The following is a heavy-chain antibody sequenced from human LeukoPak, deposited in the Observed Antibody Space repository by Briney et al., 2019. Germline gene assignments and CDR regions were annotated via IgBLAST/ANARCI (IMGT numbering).Heavy chain of an antibody. J-gene: IGHJ4*02. CDR1: GYTFTSYG. CDR2: ISAYNGNT. Sequence: ASVKVSCKASGYTFTSYGISWVRQAPGQGLEWMGWISAYNGNTNYAQKLQGRVTMTTDTSTSTAYMELRSLRAEDTAVYYCARSVVVEGFDYWGQGTLVTVSS. CDR3: ARSVVVEGFDY. V-gene: IGHV1-18*01. D-gene: IGHD3-22*01.